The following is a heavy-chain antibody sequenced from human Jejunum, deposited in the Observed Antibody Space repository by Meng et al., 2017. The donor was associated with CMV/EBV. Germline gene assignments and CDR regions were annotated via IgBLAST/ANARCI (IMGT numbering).Heavy chain of an antibody. D-gene: IGHD2-2*01. J-gene: IGHJ4*02. CDR1: GGSFNGYY. Sequence: GGSFNGYYWSWIRQSPGQGLEWIGQINHSGSASYNPSLRRRVTISEDTSKNQFSLRLTSVTAADTAIYYCARKYCGSSNCYLFDYWGQGELVTVSS. CDR2: INHSGSA. V-gene: IGHV4-34*01. CDR3: ARKYCGSSNCYLFDY.